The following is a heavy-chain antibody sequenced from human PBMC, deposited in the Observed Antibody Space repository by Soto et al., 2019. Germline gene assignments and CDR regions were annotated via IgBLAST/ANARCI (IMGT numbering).Heavy chain of an antibody. J-gene: IGHJ3*02. CDR1: GYTFTGYY. Sequence: GASVKVSCKASGYTFTGYYMHWVRQAPGQGLEWMGWINPNSGGTNYAQKFQGWVTMTRDTSISTAYMELGRLRSDDTAVYYCARGSSVELLSLAFDIWGQGKMVTVSS. CDR3: ARGSSVELLSLAFDI. D-gene: IGHD1-7*01. V-gene: IGHV1-2*04. CDR2: INPNSGGT.